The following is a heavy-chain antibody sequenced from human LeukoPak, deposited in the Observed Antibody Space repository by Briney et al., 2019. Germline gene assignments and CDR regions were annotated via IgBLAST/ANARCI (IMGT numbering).Heavy chain of an antibody. CDR1: GYTLASYD. Sequence: ASVKVSCKASGYTLASYDINWVRQATGQGLEWMGWMNPNSGTTGYAQKFQDRGTLTRDTSISTAYMELSSLTSDDTAVYYCARDYGGNSGWFDPWGQGTLVTVSS. J-gene: IGHJ5*02. V-gene: IGHV1-8*01. CDR3: ARDYGGNSGWFDP. CDR2: MNPNSGTT. D-gene: IGHD4-23*01.